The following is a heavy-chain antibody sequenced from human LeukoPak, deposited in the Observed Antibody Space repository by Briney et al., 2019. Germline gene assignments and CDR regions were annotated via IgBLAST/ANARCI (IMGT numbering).Heavy chain of an antibody. CDR3: ARRLDPRGFWSGSDLVPFDY. Sequence: GGSLRLSCAASGFTFSSYSMNWVRQAPGKGLEWVSYISSSSSTIYYADSVKGRFTISRDNAKNSLYLQMNSLRDEDTAVYYCARRLDPRGFWSGSDLVPFDYWGQGTLVTVSS. CDR1: GFTFSSYS. J-gene: IGHJ4*02. D-gene: IGHD3-3*01. CDR2: ISSSSSTI. V-gene: IGHV3-48*02.